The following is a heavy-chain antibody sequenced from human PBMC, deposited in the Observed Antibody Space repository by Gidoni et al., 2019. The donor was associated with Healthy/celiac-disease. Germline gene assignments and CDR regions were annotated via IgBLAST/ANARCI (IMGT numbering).Heavy chain of an antibody. Sequence: QVQLQQWGAGLLKPSETLSLTCAVYGGSFSGYQWSWIRQPPGKGLEWIGEINHSGSTNYNPSLKSRVTISVDTSKNQFSLKLSSVTAADTAVYYCARGVSVGFPWSPLRRGHAFDIWGQGTMVTVSS. CDR2: INHSGST. CDR1: GGSFSGYQ. CDR3: ARGVSVGFPWSPLRRGHAFDI. V-gene: IGHV4-34*01. J-gene: IGHJ3*02. D-gene: IGHD3-3*01.